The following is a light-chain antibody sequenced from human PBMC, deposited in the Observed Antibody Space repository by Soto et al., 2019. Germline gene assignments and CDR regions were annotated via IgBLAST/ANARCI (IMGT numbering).Light chain of an antibody. J-gene: IGLJ3*02. Sequence: QSALTQPRSVSGSPGQSVTISCTGTSRDVGGYNYVSWYQQHPGKAPELMIYDVTKRPSGVPDRFSGSKSGNTASLTISGLQAEDEADYYCCSYAGSYNFGVFGGGTKLTVL. CDR2: DVT. CDR3: CSYAGSYNFGV. V-gene: IGLV2-11*01. CDR1: SRDVGGYNY.